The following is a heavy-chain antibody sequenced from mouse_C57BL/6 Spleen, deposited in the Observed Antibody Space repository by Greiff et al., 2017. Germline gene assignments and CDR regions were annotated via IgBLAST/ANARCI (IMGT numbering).Heavy chain of an antibody. CDR1: GYAFTNYL. D-gene: IGHD4-1*01. V-gene: IGHV1-54*01. Sequence: VKLMESGAELVRPGTSVKVSCKASGYAFTNYLIEWVKQRPGQGLEWIGVINPGSGGTNYNEKFKGKATLTADKSSSTAYMQLSSLTSEDSAVYFCARGNWDDWYFDVWGTGTTVTVSS. CDR2: INPGSGGT. J-gene: IGHJ1*03. CDR3: ARGNWDDWYFDV.